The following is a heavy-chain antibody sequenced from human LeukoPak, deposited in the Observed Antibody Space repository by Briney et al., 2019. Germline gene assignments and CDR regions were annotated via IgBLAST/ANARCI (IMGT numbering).Heavy chain of an antibody. D-gene: IGHD5-18*01. Sequence: GGSLRLSCTASGFPFIEYSMNWVRQAPGKGLEWVSYISTSSSTIYYADSVKGRFTISRDNAKDSLYLQMNSLRAEDSAVYYCARVPSGYTLGYGYYYYYMDVWGKGTTVTVSS. V-gene: IGHV3-48*04. CDR1: GFPFIEYS. CDR3: ARVPSGYTLGYGYYYYYMDV. CDR2: ISTSSSTI. J-gene: IGHJ6*03.